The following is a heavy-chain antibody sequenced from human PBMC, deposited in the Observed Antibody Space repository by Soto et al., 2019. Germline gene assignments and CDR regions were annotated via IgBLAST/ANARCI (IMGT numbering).Heavy chain of an antibody. CDR3: ARGGVFSGITIFGVISDY. CDR2: MNPNSGNT. Sequence: ASVKVSCKASGYTFTSYDINWVRQATGQGLEWMGWMNPNSGNTGYAQKFQGRVTMTRNTSISTAYMELSSLRSEDTAVYYCARGGVFSGITIFGVISDYWGQGTLVTV. V-gene: IGHV1-8*01. D-gene: IGHD3-3*01. J-gene: IGHJ4*02. CDR1: GYTFTSYD.